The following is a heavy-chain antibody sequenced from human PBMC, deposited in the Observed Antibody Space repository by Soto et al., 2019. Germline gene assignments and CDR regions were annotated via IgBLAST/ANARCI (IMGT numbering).Heavy chain of an antibody. Sequence: PGVSLRLSFAASGFTFSSYGMHWFRQAPGKGLEWVAVISYDGSNKYYADSVKGRFTISRDNSKNTLYLQMNSLRAEDTAVYYCAKDPGTTSPNYWGQGTLVTVSS. D-gene: IGHD1-1*01. CDR1: GFTFSSYG. V-gene: IGHV3-30*18. J-gene: IGHJ4*02. CDR3: AKDPGTTSPNY. CDR2: ISYDGSNK.